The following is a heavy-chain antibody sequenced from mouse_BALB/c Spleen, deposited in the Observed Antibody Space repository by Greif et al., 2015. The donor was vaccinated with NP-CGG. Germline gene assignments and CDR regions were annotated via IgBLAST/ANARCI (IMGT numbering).Heavy chain of an antibody. Sequence: VHLVESGPGLVAPSQSLSITCTVSGSSLTGYGVNWVRQPPGKGLEWLGMIWGDGSTDYNSALKSRLGISKDNSKSQVFLKMNSLQTDDTARYYCAISYGSSYGFAYWGQGTLVTVSA. V-gene: IGHV2-6-7*01. CDR2: IWGDGST. CDR1: GSSLTGYG. D-gene: IGHD1-1*01. CDR3: AISYGSSYGFAY. J-gene: IGHJ3*01.